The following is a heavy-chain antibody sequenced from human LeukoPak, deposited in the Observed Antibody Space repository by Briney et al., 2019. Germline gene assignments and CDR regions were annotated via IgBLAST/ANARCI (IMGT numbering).Heavy chain of an antibody. Sequence: GGSLRLSCAASGFTFSSYGMHWVRQAPGKGLEWVAVIWYDGSNKYYADSVKGRFTISRDNSKHTLYLQMNSLRAEDTAVYYCAKDRCGGDCYWFDYWGQGTLVTVSS. CDR3: AKDRCGGDCYWFDY. D-gene: IGHD2-21*02. CDR1: GFTFSSYG. V-gene: IGHV3-33*06. CDR2: IWYDGSNK. J-gene: IGHJ5*01.